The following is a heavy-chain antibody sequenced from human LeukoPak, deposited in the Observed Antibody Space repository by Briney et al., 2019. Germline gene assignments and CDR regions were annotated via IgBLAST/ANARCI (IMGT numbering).Heavy chain of an antibody. CDR2: MNPNTGRT. V-gene: IGHV1-8*01. D-gene: IGHD3-22*01. CDR1: RYTSTSYD. J-gene: IGHJ4*02. Sequence: ASVKVSCKASRYTSTSYDTNWVREAAGQGLEWVGWMNPNTGRTRFAQKFHSRLTMTQDTSISTAYMELSGLRSEDTAVYYCARLSQTPDYYSNGGYFYLGYWGQGTPVTVSS. CDR3: ARLSQTPDYYSNGGYFYLGY.